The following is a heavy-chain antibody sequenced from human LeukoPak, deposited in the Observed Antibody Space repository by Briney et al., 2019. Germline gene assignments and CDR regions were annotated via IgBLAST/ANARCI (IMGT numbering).Heavy chain of an antibody. CDR2: ISGSGGST. J-gene: IGHJ6*02. CDR1: GFTFSSYA. D-gene: IGHD2-2*01. CDR3: AKEQSPHIVVVPAEIHRYYYYYGMDV. V-gene: IGHV3-23*01. Sequence: GGSLRLSCAASGFTFSSYAMSWVRQAPGKGLEWVSAISGSGGSTYYADSVKGRFTISRDNSKNTLYLQMNSLRAEDTAVYYCAKEQSPHIVVVPAEIHRYYYYYGMDVWGQGTAVTVSS.